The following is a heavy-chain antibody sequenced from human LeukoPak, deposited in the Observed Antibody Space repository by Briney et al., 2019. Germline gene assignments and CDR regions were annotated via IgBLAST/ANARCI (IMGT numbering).Heavy chain of an antibody. Sequence: PGGSLRLSCAASGFTFSSYAMSWVRQAPGKGLEWVSAISSSGGSTYYADSVKGRFTISRGNSKNTLYLQMNSLRAEDTAVYYCAKDWGYCSSTSCSYNWFDPWGQGTLVTVSS. CDR3: AKDWGYCSSTSCSYNWFDP. J-gene: IGHJ5*02. CDR2: ISSSGGST. CDR1: GFTFSSYA. D-gene: IGHD2-2*01. V-gene: IGHV3-23*01.